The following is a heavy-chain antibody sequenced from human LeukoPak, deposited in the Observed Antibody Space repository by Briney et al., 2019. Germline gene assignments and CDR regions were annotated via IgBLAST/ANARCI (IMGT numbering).Heavy chain of an antibody. Sequence: GGSLRLSCAASGFTFSGYTMMWVRQAPGKGLEWVSTVSYSGESTYYADSVKGRFTISRDKTKNKLYLQMNSLRAEDTAVYYCARGWEYDSSGYYQYYFDYWGQGTLVTVSS. CDR1: GFTFSGYT. V-gene: IGHV3-23*01. CDR2: VSYSGEST. J-gene: IGHJ4*02. D-gene: IGHD3-22*01. CDR3: ARGWEYDSSGYYQYYFDY.